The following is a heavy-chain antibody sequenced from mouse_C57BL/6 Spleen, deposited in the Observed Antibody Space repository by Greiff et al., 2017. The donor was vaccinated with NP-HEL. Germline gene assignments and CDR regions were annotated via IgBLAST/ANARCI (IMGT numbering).Heavy chain of an antibody. Sequence: QVQLQQPGAELVMPGASVKLSCKASGYTFTSYWMHWVKQRPGQGLEWIGEIDPSDSYTNYNQKFKGKSTLTVDKSSSTAYMQLSSLTSEDSAVYYCATRRGGYFDYWGQGTTLTVSS. V-gene: IGHV1-69*01. CDR2: IDPSDSYT. CDR1: GYTFTSYW. J-gene: IGHJ2*01. CDR3: ATRRGGYFDY.